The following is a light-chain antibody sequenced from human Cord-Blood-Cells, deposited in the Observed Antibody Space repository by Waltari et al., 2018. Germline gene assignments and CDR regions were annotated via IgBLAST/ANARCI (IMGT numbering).Light chain of an antibody. CDR2: AAS. CDR1: QITSIY. V-gene: IGKV1-39*01. Sequence: DIQMTQSPSSLSASVVDRVPFTCRASQITSIYLNCYQQKPGKAPKLLIYAASSLKSGVPSRFSGRGFGTVFSLSIRSLQPEDFATYYCHQSYSTLWTFGQGTKVEIK. J-gene: IGKJ1*01. CDR3: HQSYSTLWT.